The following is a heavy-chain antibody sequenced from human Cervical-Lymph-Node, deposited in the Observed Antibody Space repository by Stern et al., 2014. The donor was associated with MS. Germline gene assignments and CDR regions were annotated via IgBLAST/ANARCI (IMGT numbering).Heavy chain of an antibody. J-gene: IGHJ6*02. D-gene: IGHD3-16*02. Sequence: EVQLVESGGGLVKPGGSLRLSCAASGFTFSSYSMNWVRQAPGKGLEWVSSISSSSSYIYYADSVKGRFTISRDNAKNSLYLQMNSLRAEDTAVYYCARVSSHQGDYYYYGMDVWGQGTTVTVSS. CDR1: GFTFSSYS. CDR3: ARVSSHQGDYYYYGMDV. V-gene: IGHV3-21*01. CDR2: ISSSSSYI.